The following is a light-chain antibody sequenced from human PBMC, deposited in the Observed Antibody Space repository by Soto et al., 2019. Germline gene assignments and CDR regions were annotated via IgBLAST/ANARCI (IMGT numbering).Light chain of an antibody. CDR2: GTS. CDR1: QSVNSN. Sequence: EIVMTQSPATLSLSPGERATLSCRASQSVNSNLAWYQQKAGQAPRLLIYGTSTRATGIPARFSGSGSGTDFTLTISSLQSEDFAVYCCQQYDKWPPTFGGGTKVDIK. J-gene: IGKJ4*01. CDR3: QQYDKWPPT. V-gene: IGKV3-15*01.